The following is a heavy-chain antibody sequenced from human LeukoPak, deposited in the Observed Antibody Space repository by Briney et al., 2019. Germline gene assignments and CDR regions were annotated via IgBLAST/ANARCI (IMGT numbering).Heavy chain of an antibody. Sequence: GGSLRLSCAASGFTFSIYAMSWVRQAPGKGLEWVSTLTFSGGSTNYADSVKGRFTISRDNSKNTLYLQMNSLRAEDTAVYYCAKRPGDYGGKYFDYWGQGTLVTVSS. D-gene: IGHD4-23*01. CDR1: GFTFSIYA. CDR3: AKRPGDYGGKYFDY. V-gene: IGHV3-23*01. CDR2: LTFSGGST. J-gene: IGHJ4*02.